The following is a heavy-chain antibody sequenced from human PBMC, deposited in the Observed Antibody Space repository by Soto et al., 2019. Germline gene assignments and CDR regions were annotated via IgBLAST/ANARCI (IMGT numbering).Heavy chain of an antibody. CDR1: GDSVSSNSAA. Sequence: QALSLTFAISGDSVSSNSAACNLIMHSPSRCLEWLGRTYYRSKRYNDYAVSVKSRITINPDTSKNQISLQQTSVTPADTAVYYCARVRITGTIRYYYYGMDVWGKGTTVTVSS. CDR3: ARVRITGTIRYYYYGMDV. J-gene: IGHJ6*04. CDR2: TYYRSKRYN. V-gene: IGHV6-1*01. D-gene: IGHD1-7*01.